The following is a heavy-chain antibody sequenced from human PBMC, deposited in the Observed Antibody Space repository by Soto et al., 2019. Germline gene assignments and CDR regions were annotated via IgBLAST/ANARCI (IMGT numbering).Heavy chain of an antibody. V-gene: IGHV3-23*01. Sequence: PGGSLRLSCAASGFTFSSYAMSWVRQAPGKGLEWVSGISGSGGSTYHADSVKGRFTISRDNSKNTLYLQMNSLRAEDTAVYYCAKDLLRESYFYYGMDVWGQGTTVTVSS. J-gene: IGHJ6*02. D-gene: IGHD1-26*01. CDR2: ISGSGGST. CDR1: GFTFSSYA. CDR3: AKDLLRESYFYYGMDV.